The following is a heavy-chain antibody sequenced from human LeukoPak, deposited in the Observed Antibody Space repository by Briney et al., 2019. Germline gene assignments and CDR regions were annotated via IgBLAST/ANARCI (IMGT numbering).Heavy chain of an antibody. D-gene: IGHD3-9*01. Sequence: GGSLRLSCAASGFTFSSYAMSWVRQAPGKGLEWVSAISGSGGSTYYADSVKGRFTISRDNSKNTLYLQMNSLRAEDTAVYYCARHFDWADAFDIWGQGTMVTVSS. J-gene: IGHJ3*02. CDR3: ARHFDWADAFDI. CDR1: GFTFSSYA. CDR2: ISGSGGST. V-gene: IGHV3-23*01.